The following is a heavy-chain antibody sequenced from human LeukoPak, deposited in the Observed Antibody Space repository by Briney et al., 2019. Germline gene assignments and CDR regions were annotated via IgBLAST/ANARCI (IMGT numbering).Heavy chain of an antibody. Sequence: SETLSLTCTVSGGSFSNYYWSWIRQPPGKGLEWIGYIYYSGSTNYNPSLKSRVTISVDTSKNQFSLNLGSVTAADTAVYYCARHPTALVSYGFDPWGQGTLVTVSS. CDR2: IYYSGST. V-gene: IGHV4-59*08. D-gene: IGHD5-18*01. CDR3: ARHPTALVSYGFDP. J-gene: IGHJ5*02. CDR1: GGSFSNYY.